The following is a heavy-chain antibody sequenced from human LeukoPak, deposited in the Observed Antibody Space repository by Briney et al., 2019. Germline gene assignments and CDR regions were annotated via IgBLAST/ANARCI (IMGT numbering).Heavy chain of an antibody. J-gene: IGHJ5*02. CDR1: GFTVRSNY. CDR2: MYSSGST. Sequence: GGSLRLSCAGSGFTVRSNYMTWVRQAPGKGLEWVSIMYSSGSTYYADSVRGRFTISRDNSKNTLYLQMHSLRAEDTAVYYCAKVRDLDTVLGRFDNWGQGTLVTVSS. CDR3: AKVRDLDTVLGRFDN. V-gene: IGHV3-53*01. D-gene: IGHD5-18*01.